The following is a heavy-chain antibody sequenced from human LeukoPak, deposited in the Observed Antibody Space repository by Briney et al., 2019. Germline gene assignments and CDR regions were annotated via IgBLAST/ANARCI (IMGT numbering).Heavy chain of an antibody. V-gene: IGHV3-7*01. Sequence: GGSLRLSCVSSGFTFTSYRMSWVRQAPGKGLEWVANIKQDGSEKYYMDSVKGRFTISRDNAKNSLYLKMNSLRAEDTAVYYCARGGDYDFWSGYRKYCDYWGQGTLVTVSS. CDR2: IKQDGSEK. CDR3: ARGGDYDFWSGYRKYCDY. D-gene: IGHD3-3*01. J-gene: IGHJ4*02. CDR1: GFTFTSYR.